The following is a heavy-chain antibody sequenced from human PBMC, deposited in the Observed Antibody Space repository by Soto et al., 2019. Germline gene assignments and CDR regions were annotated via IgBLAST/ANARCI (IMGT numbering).Heavy chain of an antibody. CDR1: GGSISSYY. J-gene: IGHJ4*02. CDR2: IYYSGST. CDR3: ARTYCSSTSCYDPFDY. V-gene: IGHV4-59*01. Sequence: SETLSLTCTVAGGSISSYYWTWIRQPPGKGLEWIGYIYYSGSTNYNPSLKSRVTISVDTSKNQFSLKLSSVTAADTAVYYCARTYCSSTSCYDPFDYWGQGTLVTVS. D-gene: IGHD2-2*01.